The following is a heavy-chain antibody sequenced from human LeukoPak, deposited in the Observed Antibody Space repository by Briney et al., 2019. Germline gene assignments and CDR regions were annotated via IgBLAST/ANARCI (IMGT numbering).Heavy chain of an antibody. CDR1: GFTFSNFA. V-gene: IGHV3-23*01. CDR3: AKDRGYCSSTSCYDWFDP. Sequence: PGGSLRLSCAASGFTFSNFAMSWVRQAPGKGLEWVSAISGSGGSTYYADSVKGRFTISRDNSKNTLYLQMNSLRAEDTAVYYCAKDRGYCSSTSCYDWFDPWGQGTLVTVSS. D-gene: IGHD2-2*01. J-gene: IGHJ5*02. CDR2: ISGSGGST.